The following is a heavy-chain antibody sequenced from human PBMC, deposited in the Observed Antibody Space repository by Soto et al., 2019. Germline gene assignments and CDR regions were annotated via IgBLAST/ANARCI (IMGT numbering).Heavy chain of an antibody. CDR2: ISAYNGNT. Sequence: ASVKVSCKASGYTFTSYGISWMRQAAGQGLEWMGWISAYNGNTNYAQKLQGRVTMTTDTSTSTAYMELRSLRSDDTAVYYCARLDSSWYSGNWFDPRGQGTLVTVS. V-gene: IGHV1-18*01. D-gene: IGHD6-13*01. J-gene: IGHJ5*02. CDR3: ARLDSSWYSGNWFDP. CDR1: GYTFTSYG.